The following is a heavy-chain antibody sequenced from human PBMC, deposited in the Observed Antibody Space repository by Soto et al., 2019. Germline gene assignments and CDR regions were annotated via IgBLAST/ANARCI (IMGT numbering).Heavy chain of an antibody. J-gene: IGHJ6*02. D-gene: IGHD3-10*01. CDR3: ARLNYYGSGSYQDYFYFYALDV. CDR2: MNPNSGDT. CDR1: GYTFSTYA. Sequence: ASVKVSCKTSGYTFSTYAINWVRQAPGQGLEWMGWMNPNSGDTGSAQKFLGRLTMTRDSSIRTVYMELSSLSSEDTAVYYCARLNYYGSGSYQDYFYFYALDVCGQGTTVTVSS. V-gene: IGHV1-8*01.